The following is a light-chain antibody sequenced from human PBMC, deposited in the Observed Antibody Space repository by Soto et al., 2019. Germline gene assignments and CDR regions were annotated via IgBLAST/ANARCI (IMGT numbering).Light chain of an antibody. J-gene: IGKJ2*01. Sequence: EIVLTQSPGTLSLSPGERATISCRASQSVSSSYLAWYQQKPGQGPRLLIYGASSRATGIPDRFSDSGSGTDFSLTRRRVEPEDLAVYYCQQYGSSYAFGQGTKLKIK. CDR2: GAS. CDR3: QQYGSSYA. V-gene: IGKV3-20*01. CDR1: QSVSSSY.